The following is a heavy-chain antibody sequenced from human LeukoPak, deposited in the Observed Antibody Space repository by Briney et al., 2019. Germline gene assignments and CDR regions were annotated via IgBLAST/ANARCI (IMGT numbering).Heavy chain of an antibody. CDR1: GFTFSSYS. V-gene: IGHV3-21*01. CDR3: ARFGGYGSGSYSNWFDP. Sequence: GGSLRLSCAASGFTFSSYSMNWVRQAPGKGLEWVSSISSSSSYIYYADSVKGRFTISGDNAKNSLYLQMNSLRAEDTAVYYCARFGGYGSGSYSNWFDPWGQGTLVTVSS. J-gene: IGHJ5*02. D-gene: IGHD3-10*01. CDR2: ISSSSSYI.